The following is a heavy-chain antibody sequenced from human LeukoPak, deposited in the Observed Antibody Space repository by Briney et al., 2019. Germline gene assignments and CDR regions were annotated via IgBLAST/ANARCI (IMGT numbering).Heavy chain of an antibody. CDR1: GFTFSSYW. Sequence: GGSLRLSCVASGFTFSSYWMHWVRQAPGKGLVWVSRINSDGSSTNYADSVKGRFTISRDNAKNTLYLQMNSLRAEDTAVYYCARRGYNYGQFDLWGPGTLVTVSS. V-gene: IGHV3-74*01. CDR2: INSDGSST. D-gene: IGHD5-18*01. CDR3: ARRGYNYGQFDL. J-gene: IGHJ4*02.